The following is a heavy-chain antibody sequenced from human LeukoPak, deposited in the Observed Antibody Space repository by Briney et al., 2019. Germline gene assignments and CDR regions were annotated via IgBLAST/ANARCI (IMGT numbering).Heavy chain of an antibody. V-gene: IGHV3-53*01. CDR3: AKKDSSGWYVGLWDYYYYGMDV. CDR1: GFTVSSNY. J-gene: IGHJ6*02. Sequence: GGSLRLSCAASGFTVSSNYMSWVRQAPGKGLEWVSVIYSGGSTYYADSVKGRFTISRDNSKNTLYLQMNSLRAEDTAVYYCAKKDSSGWYVGLWDYYYYGMDVWGQGTTVTVSS. CDR2: IYSGGST. D-gene: IGHD6-19*01.